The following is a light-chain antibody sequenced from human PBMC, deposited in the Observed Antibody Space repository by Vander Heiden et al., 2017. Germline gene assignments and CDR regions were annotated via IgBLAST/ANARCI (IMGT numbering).Light chain of an antibody. CDR2: DVT. CDR1: SSDVGAYNY. J-gene: IGLJ3*02. V-gene: IGLV2-8*01. CDR3: SSHAGSSAV. Sequence: QSALTQPPPASGSPGQSVTLSCTGTSSDVGAYNYVSCYQQHPGKAPTLIIYDVTKRPSGVPDRFSGSKSGNTAFLTVSGLQAEDEADYYCSSHAGSSAVFGGGTTVTVL.